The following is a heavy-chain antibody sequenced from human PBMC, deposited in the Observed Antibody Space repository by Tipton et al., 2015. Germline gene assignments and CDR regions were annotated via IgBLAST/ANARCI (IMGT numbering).Heavy chain of an antibody. D-gene: IGHD2-15*01. CDR1: GFTFSSYW. J-gene: IGHJ4*02. V-gene: IGHV3-7*01. Sequence: SLRLSCAASGFTFSSYWMSWVRQAPGKGLEWVANIKQDGSEKYYVDSVKGRFTISRDNAKNSLYLQMNSLRVEDTAVYYCASRYCSGGSCYPYWDYWGPGTLVTVSS. CDR2: IKQDGSEK. CDR3: ASRYCSGGSCYPYWDY.